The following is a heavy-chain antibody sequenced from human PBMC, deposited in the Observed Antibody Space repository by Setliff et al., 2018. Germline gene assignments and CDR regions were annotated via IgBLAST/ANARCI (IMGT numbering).Heavy chain of an antibody. CDR1: GYIFTRYG. J-gene: IGHJ6*02. Sequence: GASVKVSCKTSGYIFTRYGITWVRQAPGQGLEWMGWINTHDGGTNYAQKFQARVTITADESTNTAYIEIRSLRSEDTAVYYCARGNMDVAAAGGKYSGMDVWGQGTTVTVSS. CDR2: INTHDGGT. V-gene: IGHV1-18*01. CDR3: ARGNMDVAAAGGKYSGMDV. D-gene: IGHD6-13*01.